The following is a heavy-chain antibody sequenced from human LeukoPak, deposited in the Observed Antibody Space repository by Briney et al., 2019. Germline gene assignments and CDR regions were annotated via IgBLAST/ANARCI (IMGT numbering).Heavy chain of an antibody. CDR3: ARDRNYYGSGSYLSGAFDI. Sequence: GASVKVSCKASGGTFSSYAISWVRQAPGQGLEWMGWINPNSGGTNYAQKFQGWVTMTRDTSISTAYMELSRLRSDDTAVYYCARDRNYYGSGSYLSGAFDIWGQGTMVTVSS. CDR2: INPNSGGT. D-gene: IGHD3-10*01. J-gene: IGHJ3*02. V-gene: IGHV1-2*04. CDR1: GGTFSSYA.